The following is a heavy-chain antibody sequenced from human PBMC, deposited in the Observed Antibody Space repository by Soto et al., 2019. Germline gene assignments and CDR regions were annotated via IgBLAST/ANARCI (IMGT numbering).Heavy chain of an antibody. V-gene: IGHV3-30*18. CDR2: ISYDGSNK. J-gene: IGHJ4*02. CDR1: GFTFSXXG. Sequence: QXXLVESGGGVVQPGRSLRLSXXASGFTFSXXGXXXXXXXXGXGXXXVAVISYDGSNKYYADSVKGRFTISRDNSKNTLYLQMNSLRAEDTAVYYCAKFGAAADHFDYWGQGTLVTVSS. D-gene: IGHD6-13*01. CDR3: AKFGAAADHFDY.